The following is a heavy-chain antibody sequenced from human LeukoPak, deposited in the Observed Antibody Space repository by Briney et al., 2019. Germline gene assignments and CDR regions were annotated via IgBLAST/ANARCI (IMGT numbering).Heavy chain of an antibody. CDR3: TKDLSKTVPAIAY. J-gene: IGHJ4*02. Sequence: GGSLTLSCAASGFTFSSYAMSWVGQAPGKGLEWVSVISNSGGGTFYADSVKGRFTISRDNSKNTLYLQMNRLRVEDTAVYYCTKDLSKTVPAIAYWGPGTLGSVSS. D-gene: IGHD2-21*02. V-gene: IGHV3-23*01. CDR1: GFTFSSYA. CDR2: ISNSGGGT.